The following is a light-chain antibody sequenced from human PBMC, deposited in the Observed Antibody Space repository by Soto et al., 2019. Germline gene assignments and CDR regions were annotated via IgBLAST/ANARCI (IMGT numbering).Light chain of an antibody. J-gene: IGLJ2*01. CDR1: SGHSSYA. Sequence: QSVLTQSPSASASLGASVKLTCTLSSGHSSYAIAWHQQQPEKGPRYLMRLNSDGSHSRGDGIPDRFSGSSSGAERYLTISSSQSEDEADYYCQTWDAGIRVFGGGTKVTVL. CDR2: LNSDGSH. CDR3: QTWDAGIRV. V-gene: IGLV4-69*01.